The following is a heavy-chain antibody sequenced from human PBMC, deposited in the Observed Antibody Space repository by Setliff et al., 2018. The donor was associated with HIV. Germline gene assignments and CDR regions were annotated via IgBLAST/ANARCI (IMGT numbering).Heavy chain of an antibody. CDR2: INTETGNP. CDR1: GYTLTTFG. CDR3: ARVGSYWSTFDY. D-gene: IGHD1-26*01. J-gene: IGHJ4*02. Sequence: SVKVSCKASGYTLTTFGISWVRQVPGQGLEWMGWINTETGNPMYAQGFKGRFVFSLDTSVSTAYLQISTLKTEDTAIYYCARVGSYWSTFDYWGQGALVTVSS. V-gene: IGHV7-4-1*02.